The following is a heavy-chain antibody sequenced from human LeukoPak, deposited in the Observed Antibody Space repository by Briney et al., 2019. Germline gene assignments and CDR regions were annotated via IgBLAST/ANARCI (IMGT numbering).Heavy chain of an antibody. Sequence: PSETLSLTCTVSGGSINSYYWSWIRQPPGKGLEWIGSIYSSGSTYYNASLQSRVTISIETSKNQISLRLNSVTAADTAIYYCAKSGGYGLIDYWGQGTLVTVSS. CDR3: AKSGGYGLIDY. D-gene: IGHD5-12*01. CDR2: IYSSGST. CDR1: GGSINSYY. V-gene: IGHV4-59*04. J-gene: IGHJ4*02.